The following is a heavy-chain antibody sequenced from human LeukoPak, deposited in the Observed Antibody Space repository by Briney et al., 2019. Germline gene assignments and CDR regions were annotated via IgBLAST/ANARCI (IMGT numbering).Heavy chain of an antibody. CDR3: ARRTVIRQYYYGMDV. V-gene: IGHV4-31*03. CDR1: GGSISSGGYY. Sequence: PSQTLSLTCTVSGGSISSGGYYWSWIRQHPGKGLEWIGYIYYSGSTYYNPSPKSRVTISVDTSKNQFSLKLSSVTAADTAVYYCARRTVIRQYYYGMDVWGQGTTVTVSS. CDR2: IYYSGST. J-gene: IGHJ6*02. D-gene: IGHD2-21*01.